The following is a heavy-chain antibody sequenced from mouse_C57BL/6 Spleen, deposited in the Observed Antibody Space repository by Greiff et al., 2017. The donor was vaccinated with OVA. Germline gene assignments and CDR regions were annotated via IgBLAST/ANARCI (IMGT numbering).Heavy chain of an antibody. CDR3: TRRLPPYFDY. CDR1: GYTFTDYE. CDR2: IDPETGGT. J-gene: IGHJ2*01. Sequence: QVHVKQSGAELVRPGASVTLSCKASGYTFTDYEMHWVKQTPVHGLEWIGAIDPETGGTAYNQKFKGKAILTADKSSSTAYMELRSLTSEDSAVYYCTRRLPPYFDYWGQGTTLTVSS. V-gene: IGHV1-15*01. D-gene: IGHD5-5*01.